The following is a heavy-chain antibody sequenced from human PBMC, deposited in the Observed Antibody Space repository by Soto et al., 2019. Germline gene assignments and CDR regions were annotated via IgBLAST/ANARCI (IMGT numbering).Heavy chain of an antibody. CDR1: GFTFSSYA. D-gene: IGHD6-13*01. J-gene: IGHJ6*03. CDR3: AKDGSARMGSSSSWYNYYYYYMDV. CDR2: ISGSGGST. Sequence: GGSLRLSCAASGFTFSSYAMSWVRQAPGKGLEWVSAISGSGGSTYYADSVKGRFTISRDNSKNTLYLQMNSLRAEDTAVYYCAKDGSARMGSSSSWYNYYYYYMDVWGKGTTVTVSS. V-gene: IGHV3-23*01.